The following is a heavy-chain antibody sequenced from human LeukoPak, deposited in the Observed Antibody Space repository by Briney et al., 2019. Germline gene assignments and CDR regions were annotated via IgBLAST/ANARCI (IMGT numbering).Heavy chain of an antibody. D-gene: IGHD1-20*01. V-gene: IGHV3-33*01. CDR3: ARGAITHSFNMDV. CDR1: GFTFSSYG. J-gene: IGHJ6*03. Sequence: GGSLRLSCAASGFTFSSYGMHWVRQAPGKGLEWVAVIWYDGSNKYYADSVKGRFTISRDNSKNTLYLQMNSLRAEDTAVYYCARGAITHSFNMDVWGKGTTVTVSS. CDR2: IWYDGSNK.